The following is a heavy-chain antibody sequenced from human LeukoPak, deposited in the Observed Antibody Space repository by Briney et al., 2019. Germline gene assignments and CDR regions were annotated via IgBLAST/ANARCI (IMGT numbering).Heavy chain of an antibody. D-gene: IGHD2-15*01. CDR2: INPNSGGT. Sequence: ASEKVSCKASGYTFRQYSISWVRQAPGQGLEWMGWINPNSGGTNYAQKFQGRVTMTRDTSISTAYMELSRLRSDDTAVYYCSGGYLRATMDVWGKGTTVTVSS. CDR3: SGGYLRATMDV. J-gene: IGHJ6*03. CDR1: GYTFRQYS. V-gene: IGHV1-2*02.